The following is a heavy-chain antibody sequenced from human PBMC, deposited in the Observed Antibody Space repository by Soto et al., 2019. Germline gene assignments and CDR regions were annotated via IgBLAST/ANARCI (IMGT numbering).Heavy chain of an antibody. D-gene: IGHD4-17*01. CDR2: ISGSGGST. CDR1: GFTFSSYA. CDR3: AKDRDYGDPHFGFDY. V-gene: IGHV3-23*01. J-gene: IGHJ4*02. Sequence: VGSLRLSCAASGFTFSSYAMSWVRQAPGKGLEWVSAISGSGGSTYYADSVKGRFTISRDNSKNTLYLQMNSLRAEDTAVYYCAKDRDYGDPHFGFDYWGQGTLVTVSS.